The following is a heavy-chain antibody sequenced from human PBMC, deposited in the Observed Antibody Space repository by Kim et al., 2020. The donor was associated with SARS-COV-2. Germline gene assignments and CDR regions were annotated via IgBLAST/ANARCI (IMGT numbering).Heavy chain of an antibody. J-gene: IGHJ6*02. Sequence: GGSLRLSCAASGFTFSSYGMHWVRQAPGKGLEWVAVIWYDGSHKYYGDSVKGRFTISRDNSKNTVDLQMNSLRAEDTAIYYCAKDLRGLVWFGEEHSGANVWGQGPTVTVSS. CDR2: IWYDGSHK. CDR1: GFTFSSYG. CDR3: AKDLRGLVWFGEEHSGANV. D-gene: IGHD3-10*01. V-gene: IGHV3-33*06.